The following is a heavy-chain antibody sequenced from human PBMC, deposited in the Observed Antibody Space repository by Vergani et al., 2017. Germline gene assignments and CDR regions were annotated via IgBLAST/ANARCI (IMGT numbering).Heavy chain of an antibody. CDR1: GGFVSSTNW. CDR3: TRQWAVVAANNWCDP. CDR2: ISHSGST. Sequence: QVQLQESGPGLVKPPGTLSLTCAVSGGFVSSTNWWSWVRQPPGKGLEWIGEISHSGSTNYNPSLKSRVTISADKSKNQFSLKLSSVAAADTAVYYCTRQWAVVAANNWCDPWGQGTLVTVSS. J-gene: IGHJ5*02. D-gene: IGHD2-15*01. V-gene: IGHV4-4*03.